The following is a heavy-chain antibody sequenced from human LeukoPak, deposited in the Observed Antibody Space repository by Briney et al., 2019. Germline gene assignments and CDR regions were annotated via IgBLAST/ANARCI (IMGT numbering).Heavy chain of an antibody. Sequence: GGSLRLSCAASGFTFSSYSMNWVRQAPGKGLEWVSSISSRSSYIYYADSVKGRFTISRDNAKNSLYLQMNSLRAEDTAVYYCARAYYYDSSGYYRYWGQGTLVTVSS. CDR2: ISSRSSYI. CDR1: GFTFSSYS. J-gene: IGHJ4*02. D-gene: IGHD3-22*01. V-gene: IGHV3-21*01. CDR3: ARAYYYDSSGYYRY.